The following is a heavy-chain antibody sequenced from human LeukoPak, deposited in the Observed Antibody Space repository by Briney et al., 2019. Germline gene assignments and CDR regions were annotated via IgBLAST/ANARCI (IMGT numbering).Heavy chain of an antibody. D-gene: IGHD3-22*01. CDR1: GFTFGSYA. CDR2: ITWDGGSI. Sequence: RPGGSLRLSCAASGFTFGSYAMSWVRQAPGKGLEWVSLITWDGGSIYYGDSVKGRFTISRDNAKNSLYLQMNSLRAEDTAFYYCARESSGGYYFDVFDIWGQGTMVTVSS. CDR3: ARESSGGYYFDVFDI. V-gene: IGHV3-20*04. J-gene: IGHJ3*02.